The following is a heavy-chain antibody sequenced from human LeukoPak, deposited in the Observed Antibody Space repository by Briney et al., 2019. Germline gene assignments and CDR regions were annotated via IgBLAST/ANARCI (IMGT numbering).Heavy chain of an antibody. CDR3: VKGYGSGSYSTDY. D-gene: IGHD3-10*01. CDR2: ISYDGSNT. V-gene: IGHV3-30*18. Sequence: GGSLRPSCAASGFTFSNYGMHWVRQAPGKGLDWVAFISYDGSNTYYADSVKGRFTISRDNSKNTLYLQMNSLRTEGTAVYYCVKGYGSGSYSTDYWGQGTLITVSS. CDR1: GFTFSNYG. J-gene: IGHJ4*02.